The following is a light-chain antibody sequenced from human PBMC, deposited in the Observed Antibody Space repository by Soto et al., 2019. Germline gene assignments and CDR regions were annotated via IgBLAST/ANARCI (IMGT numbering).Light chain of an antibody. CDR3: SSKRTTASLV. J-gene: IGLJ1*01. Sequence: QSVPTQPASVSGSPGQTITISCTGTSSDVGAHNYVSWYQQHPGKAPKLMIYEVSNRPSGVSDRFSGSKSGNTASLTISGLQAADEADYYCSSKRTTASLVFGTGTKVTVL. V-gene: IGLV2-14*01. CDR1: SSDVGAHNY. CDR2: EVS.